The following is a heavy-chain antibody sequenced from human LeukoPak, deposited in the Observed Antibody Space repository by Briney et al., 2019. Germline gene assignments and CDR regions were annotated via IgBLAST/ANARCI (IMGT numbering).Heavy chain of an antibody. Sequence: PSQTLSLTCTVSGGSISSGSYYWSWIRQPPGKGLEWIGYIYYSGSTNYNPSLKSRVTISVDTSKNQFSLKLSSVTAADTAVYYCARLSSSHWSFDIWGQGTMVTVSS. J-gene: IGHJ3*02. CDR1: GGSISSGSYY. CDR3: ARLSSSHWSFDI. D-gene: IGHD2-15*01. CDR2: IYYSGST. V-gene: IGHV4-61*01.